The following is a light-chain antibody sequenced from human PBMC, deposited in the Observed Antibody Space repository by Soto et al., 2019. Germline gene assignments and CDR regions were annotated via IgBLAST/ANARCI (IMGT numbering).Light chain of an antibody. Sequence: SVLTQPPSASGSPGQSVTISCTGTSSDVGGYNFVSWYQQHPGKAPKLIIYEVSKRPSGVPDRFSGSKSGNTASLTVSGLPAEDEANFYCSSFAGGNNYDFGNGTKVTV. J-gene: IGLJ1*01. CDR2: EVS. CDR1: SSDVGGYNF. CDR3: SSFAGGNNYD. V-gene: IGLV2-8*01.